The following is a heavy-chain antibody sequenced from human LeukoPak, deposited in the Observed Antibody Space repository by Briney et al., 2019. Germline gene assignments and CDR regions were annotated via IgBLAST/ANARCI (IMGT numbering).Heavy chain of an antibody. CDR2: ISHRGST. J-gene: IGHJ4*02. CDR3: ARQLGGTYGEYFFDY. Sequence: PSQTLSLTCTVSGGSISSGYYWGWIRQPPGKGLEWIASISHRGSTYYNPSLKSRVTISVDTSKNQLSLKVNSVTAADTAVYYCARQLGGTYGEYFFDYWGQGTLVTVSS. D-gene: IGHD1-26*01. CDR1: GGSISSGYY. V-gene: IGHV4-38-2*02.